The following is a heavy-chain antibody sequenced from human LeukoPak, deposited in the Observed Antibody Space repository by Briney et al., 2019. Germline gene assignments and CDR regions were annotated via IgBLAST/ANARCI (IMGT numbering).Heavy chain of an antibody. CDR3: ARGKTMVYCGGDCYRFDN. V-gene: IGHV1-2*02. Sequence: ASVKVSCKASGYTFTAYYLHWVRQAPGQGLEWVGWINPNSGGTNYAQKFQGRVTMTSDTSISTAYMELSRMLSGDTAVYYCARGKTMVYCGGDCYRFDNWGQGTLVTVSS. D-gene: IGHD2-21*02. CDR1: GYTFTAYY. J-gene: IGHJ4*02. CDR2: INPNSGGT.